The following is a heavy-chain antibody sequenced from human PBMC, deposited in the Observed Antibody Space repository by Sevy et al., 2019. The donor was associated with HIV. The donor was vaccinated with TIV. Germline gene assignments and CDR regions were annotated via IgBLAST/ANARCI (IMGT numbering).Heavy chain of an antibody. J-gene: IGHJ4*02. CDR1: GFTFDDYA. CDR3: AKDSSGYSYGYFFDY. V-gene: IGHV3-9*01. CDR2: ISWNSGSI. Sequence: SLRLSCAASGFTFDDYAMHWVRQAPGKGLEWVSGISWNSGSIGYADSVKGRFTISRANAKNSLYLQMNSLRAEDTALYYCAKDSSGYSYGYFFDYWGQGTLVTVSS. D-gene: IGHD5-18*01.